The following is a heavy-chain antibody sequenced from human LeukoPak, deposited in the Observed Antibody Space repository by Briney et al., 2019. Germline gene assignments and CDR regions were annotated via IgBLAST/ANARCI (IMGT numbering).Heavy chain of an antibody. V-gene: IGHV4-59*01. Sequence: SETLSLTCTVSGGSISSYYWSWIRQPPGKGLEWIGYIYYSGSTNYNPSPKSRVTISVDTSKNQFSLKLSSVTAADTAVYYCAREGSSSYYYYYGMDVWGQGTTVTVSS. CDR3: AREGSSSYYYYYGMDV. CDR2: IYYSGST. J-gene: IGHJ6*02. D-gene: IGHD6-13*01. CDR1: GGSISSYY.